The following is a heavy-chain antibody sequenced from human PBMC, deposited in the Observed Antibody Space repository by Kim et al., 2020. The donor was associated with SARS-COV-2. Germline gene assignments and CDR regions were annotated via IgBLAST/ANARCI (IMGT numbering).Heavy chain of an antibody. Sequence: LSLTCAASGFTFSSYAMHWVRQAPGKGLEWVAVISYDGSNKYYADSVKGRFTISRDNSKNTLYLQMNSLRAEDTAVYYCARESQGHDSSGFTYWYFDLWGRGTLVTVSS. V-gene: IGHV3-30-3*01. CDR2: ISYDGSNK. D-gene: IGHD3-22*01. J-gene: IGHJ2*01. CDR1: GFTFSSYA. CDR3: ARESQGHDSSGFTYWYFDL.